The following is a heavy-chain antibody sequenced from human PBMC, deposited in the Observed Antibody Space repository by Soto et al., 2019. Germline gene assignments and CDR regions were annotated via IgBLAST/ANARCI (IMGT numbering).Heavy chain of an antibody. Sequence: ASGKVSCKASGYTFTSYGISWVRQAPGQGLEWMGWISAYNGNTNYAQKLQGRVTMTTDTSTSTAYMELRSLRSDDTAVYYCARNWDGYNYFLTYYYYGMDVWGQGTTVTVSS. V-gene: IGHV1-18*04. J-gene: IGHJ6*02. D-gene: IGHD5-12*01. CDR1: GYTFTSYG. CDR2: ISAYNGNT. CDR3: ARNWDGYNYFLTYYYYGMDV.